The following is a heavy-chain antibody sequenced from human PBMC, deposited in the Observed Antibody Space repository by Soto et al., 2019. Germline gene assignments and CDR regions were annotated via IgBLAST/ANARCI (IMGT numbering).Heavy chain of an antibody. CDR3: ARYSNYPYYYYPIDV. D-gene: IGHD4-4*01. V-gene: IGHV3-23*01. CDR1: GFTFSSYA. Sequence: GGSLRLSCAASGFTFSSYAISWVRQAPGKGLEWVSAISGSGGSTYYADSVKGRFTISRDNSKNTLHLQMNSLRAEDTAVYYCARYSNYPYYYYPIDVWGQGTTVTVSS. J-gene: IGHJ6*02. CDR2: ISGSGGST.